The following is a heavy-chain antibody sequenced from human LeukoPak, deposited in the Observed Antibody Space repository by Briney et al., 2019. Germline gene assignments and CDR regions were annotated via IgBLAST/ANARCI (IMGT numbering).Heavy chain of an antibody. Sequence: GESLKISCKGSGYSFTNFWIGWVRQMPGKGLEWMGVISPGDSGIRYSPSFQGQVTISADKSISTAYLQWSSLKASDSAMYYCAAGGASAPWGQGTLVTVSS. V-gene: IGHV5-51*01. J-gene: IGHJ5*02. CDR1: GYSFTNFW. CDR2: ISPGDSGI. CDR3: AAGGASAP. D-gene: IGHD3-16*01.